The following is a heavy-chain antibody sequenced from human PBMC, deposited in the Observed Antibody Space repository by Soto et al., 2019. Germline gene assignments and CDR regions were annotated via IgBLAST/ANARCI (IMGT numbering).Heavy chain of an antibody. J-gene: IGHJ4*02. CDR3: ARGGSSGWLGHLDY. CDR1: GFTFSYYS. CDR2: MSYDGSKE. D-gene: IGHD6-19*01. V-gene: IGHV3-30-3*01. Sequence: QVQLVESGGGVVQPGRSLRLSCAASGFTFSYYSFHWVRQAPGKGLEWVAVMSYDGSKEYYADSVKGRVTISRDNSKNTVDLQMNSLRVEDTAVYRCARGGSSGWLGHLDYWGQGALVTVSS.